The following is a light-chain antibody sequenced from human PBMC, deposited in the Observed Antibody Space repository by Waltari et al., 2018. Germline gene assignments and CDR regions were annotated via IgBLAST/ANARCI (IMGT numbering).Light chain of an antibody. Sequence: DIQMTQSPSTLSASVGDRVTIKCRASQSISSWLAWYQQKPGKAPKLLIYDASSLESGVPSRFSGSGSGTEFTLTISSLQPDDFATYYCQQYNSYSPERTFGQGTKVEIK. J-gene: IGKJ1*01. CDR3: QQYNSYSPERT. CDR2: DAS. V-gene: IGKV1-5*01. CDR1: QSISSW.